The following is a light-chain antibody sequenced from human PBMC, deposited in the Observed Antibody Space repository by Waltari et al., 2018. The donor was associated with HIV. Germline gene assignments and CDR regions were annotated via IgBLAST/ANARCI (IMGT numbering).Light chain of an antibody. Sequence: QSVVTQPPSASGTPGQRVTISCSGSDSTIGSNYVYWYQDLPGTAPKFLNYKTNQRSSGVPDRFSGSKSDTSAALAISGLRSEDEADYYCASWDDNLNSWVFGGGTKLTVL. J-gene: IGLJ3*02. CDR3: ASWDDNLNSWV. CDR1: DSTIGSNY. V-gene: IGLV1-47*01. CDR2: KTN.